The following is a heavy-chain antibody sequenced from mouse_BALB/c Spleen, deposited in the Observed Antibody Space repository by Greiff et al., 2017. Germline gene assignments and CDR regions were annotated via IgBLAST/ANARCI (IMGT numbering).Heavy chain of an antibody. Sequence: VQLKQSGPELVKPGASVKMSCKASGYTFTSYVMHWVKQKPGQGLEWIGYINPYNDGTKYNEKFKGKATLTSDKSSSTAYMELSSLTSEDSAVYYCARIDGPYCYAMDYWGQGTSVTVSS. V-gene: IGHV1-14*01. CDR1: GYTFTSYV. CDR3: ARIDGPYCYAMDY. J-gene: IGHJ4*01. D-gene: IGHD2-3*01. CDR2: INPYNDGT.